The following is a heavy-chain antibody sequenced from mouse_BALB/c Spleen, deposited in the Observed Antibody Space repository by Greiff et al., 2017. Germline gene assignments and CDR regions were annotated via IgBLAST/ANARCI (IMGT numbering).Heavy chain of an antibody. CDR1: GYSITSDYA. CDR2: ISYSGST. Sequence: EVQLVESGPGLVKPSQSLSLTCTVTGYSITSDYAWNWIRQFPGNKLEWMGYISYSGSTSYNPSLKSRISITRDTSKNQFFLQLNSVTTEDTATYYCARSNYGSSSFAYWGQGTLVTVSA. V-gene: IGHV3-2*02. D-gene: IGHD1-1*01. CDR3: ARSNYGSSSFAY. J-gene: IGHJ3*01.